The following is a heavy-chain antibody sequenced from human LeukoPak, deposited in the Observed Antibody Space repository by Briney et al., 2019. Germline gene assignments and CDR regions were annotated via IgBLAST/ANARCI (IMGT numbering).Heavy chain of an antibody. CDR1: GGTFSSYA. V-gene: IGHV1-69*01. CDR3: ARACGPAGGYFDY. Sequence: SVKVSCKASGGTFSSYAISWVRQAPGQGLEWMGGIIPIFGTANYAQKFQGRVTITADESTSTAYMELSSPRSEDTAVYYCARACGPAGGYFDYWGQGTLVTVSS. D-gene: IGHD3-16*01. CDR2: IIPIFGTA. J-gene: IGHJ4*02.